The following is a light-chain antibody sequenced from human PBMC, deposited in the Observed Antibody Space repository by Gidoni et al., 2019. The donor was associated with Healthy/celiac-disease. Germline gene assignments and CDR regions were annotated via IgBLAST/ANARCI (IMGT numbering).Light chain of an antibody. CDR1: QSVLYSSNNKNY. V-gene: IGKV4-1*01. CDR2: WAS. Sequence: DIVMTQSPYPLAVALREWAAINCKSSQSVLYSSNNKNYLAWYQQKPGQPPKLLIYWASTRESGVPDRFSGSGSGTDFTLTISSLQAEDVAVYYCQQYYSTPYSFGQGTKLEIK. J-gene: IGKJ2*03. CDR3: QQYYSTPYS.